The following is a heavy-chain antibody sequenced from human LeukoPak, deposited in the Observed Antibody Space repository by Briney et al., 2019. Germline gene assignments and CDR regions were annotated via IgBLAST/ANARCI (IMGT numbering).Heavy chain of an antibody. CDR2: IKQDGSEK. CDR1: GFTISSPR. Sequence: GGSLRLSCVGSGFTISSPRLRGGRQAPGRGLEWVANIKQDGSEKYYVDSGRGRFTISRDNANNSLYLQMNSLRLEDTAMYYSVWEGSISDERWVDWGQGTLVTVSS. D-gene: IGHD6-13*01. J-gene: IGHJ4*02. V-gene: IGHV3-7*04. CDR3: VWEGSISDERWVD.